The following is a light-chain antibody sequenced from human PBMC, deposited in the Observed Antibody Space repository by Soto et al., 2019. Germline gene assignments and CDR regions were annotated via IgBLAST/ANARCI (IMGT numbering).Light chain of an antibody. CDR3: QVWDSSSDHVI. J-gene: IGLJ2*01. CDR2: YDR. Sequence: SYELTQPPSVSVAPGETARITCGGKNIGSESVHWYQQKPGQAPVLVIYYDRDRPSGIPERFSGSNSGNTATLTISRVEDGDEADYYCQVWDSSSDHVIFGGGTKVTVL. V-gene: IGLV3-21*04. CDR1: NIGSES.